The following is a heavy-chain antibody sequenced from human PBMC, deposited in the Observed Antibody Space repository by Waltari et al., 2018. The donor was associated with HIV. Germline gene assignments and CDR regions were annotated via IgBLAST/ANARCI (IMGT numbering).Heavy chain of an antibody. CDR1: GYSIRSGYS. D-gene: IGHD6-19*01. CDR3: ARGQGLGTFDC. V-gene: IGHV4-38-2*01. J-gene: IGHJ4*02. CDR2: IYHSGST. Sequence: QVQLQESGPGLVKSSATLSLTCAVSGYSIRSGYSRGWIRQPPGKGLEWIGIIYHSGSTYYNPSLKSRVTISADTSNNQFSLKVSSVTAADTAVYYCARGQGLGTFDCWGQGTLVTVSS.